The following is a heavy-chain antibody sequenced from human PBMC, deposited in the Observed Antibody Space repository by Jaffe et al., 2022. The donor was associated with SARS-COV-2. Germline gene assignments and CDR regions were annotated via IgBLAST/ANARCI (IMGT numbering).Heavy chain of an antibody. D-gene: IGHD3-3*01. Sequence: QAQLVQSGAEVKKPGASVKISCQASGYTFTTFAIHWVRQAPGQRLEWMGWINTDNGNTKYSQKFQGRVTITRDTSASTIYMDLSSLRSEDTAIYYCARDNQHLKWLGGNWFDPWGQGTLVTVSS. CDR3: ARDNQHLKWLGGNWFDP. CDR1: GYTFTTFA. V-gene: IGHV1-3*04. CDR2: INTDNGNT. J-gene: IGHJ5*02.